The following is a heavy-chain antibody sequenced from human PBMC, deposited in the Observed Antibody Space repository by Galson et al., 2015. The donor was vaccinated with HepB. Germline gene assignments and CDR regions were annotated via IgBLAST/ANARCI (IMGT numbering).Heavy chain of an antibody. CDR1: GFTFSSYA. D-gene: IGHD1-1*01. J-gene: IGHJ5*02. CDR2: ISSNGGNT. Sequence: SLRLSCAASGFTFSSYAMHWVRQAPGKGLEYVSAISSNGGNTYYTNSVKGRFTISRDNSKNTLYLQMGSLRAEDMAVYYCAREVGPGYGYNWFDPWGQGTLVTVSS. CDR3: AREVGPGYGYNWFDP. V-gene: IGHV3-64*01.